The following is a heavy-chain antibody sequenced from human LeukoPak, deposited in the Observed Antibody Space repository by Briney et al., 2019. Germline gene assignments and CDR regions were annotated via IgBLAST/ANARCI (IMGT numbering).Heavy chain of an antibody. CDR2: ISYDGSNK. V-gene: IGHV3-30*18. J-gene: IGHJ4*02. CDR1: GFTFSSYG. D-gene: IGHD3-22*01. Sequence: GRSLRLSCAASGFTFSSYGMHWVRQAPGKGLEWVAVISYDGSNKYYADSVKGRFTISRDNSKNTLYLQMNSLRAEDTAVYYCAKDPGSITMIVVFIPYFDYWGQGTLVTVSS. CDR3: AKDPGSITMIVVFIPYFDY.